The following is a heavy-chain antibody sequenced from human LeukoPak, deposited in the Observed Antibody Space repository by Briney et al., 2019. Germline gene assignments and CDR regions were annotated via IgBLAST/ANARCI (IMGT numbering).Heavy chain of an antibody. CDR3: TTDPRRPETVAGPMFDY. CDR2: IKSKTDGGTT. D-gene: IGHD6-19*01. Sequence: GGSLRLSCAASGFTFSNAWMSWVRQAPGKGLEWVGRIKSKTDGGTTDYAAPVKGRFTISRDDSKNTLYLQMNSLKTEDTAVYYCTTDPRRPETVAGPMFDYWGQGTLVTVSS. J-gene: IGHJ4*02. V-gene: IGHV3-15*01. CDR1: GFTFSNAW.